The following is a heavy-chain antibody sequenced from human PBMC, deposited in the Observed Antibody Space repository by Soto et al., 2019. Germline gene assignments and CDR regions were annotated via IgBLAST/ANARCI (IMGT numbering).Heavy chain of an antibody. V-gene: IGHV3-7*03. CDR1: GFRFCYYP. CDR2: INMRGTST. J-gene: IGHJ6*02. CDR3: VRGSRTRGLDI. Sequence: PWGSLRRSWVGSGFRFCYYPLNGVRQAPGQGLEWVAKINMRGTSTNYVDSGCGRFSTSSDSTRNSLYLYMDSMRVEDTPTYHSVRGSRTRGLDIWGRGTTVALSS. D-gene: IGHD1-7*01.